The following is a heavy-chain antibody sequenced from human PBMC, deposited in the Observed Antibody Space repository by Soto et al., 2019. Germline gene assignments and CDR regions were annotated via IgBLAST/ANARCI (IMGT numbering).Heavy chain of an antibody. CDR3: VRRYDPYYFDY. J-gene: IGHJ4*02. CDR1: GFSLTTNGVA. CDR2: VYGNDAK. D-gene: IGHD1-1*01. V-gene: IGHV2-5*01. Sequence: ITLKESGPTLVKPTQTLTLTCTFSGFSLTTNGVAVGWIRQPPGKALEWLALVYGNDAKFYSPSLKSRLTTPKDTSKNQVVLTLTNIDPVDTATYSYVRRYDPYYFDYWGQGTLVTVSS.